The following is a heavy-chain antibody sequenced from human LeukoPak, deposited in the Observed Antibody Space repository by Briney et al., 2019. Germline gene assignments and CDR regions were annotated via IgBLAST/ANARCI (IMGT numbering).Heavy chain of an antibody. J-gene: IGHJ4*02. CDR1: GFIFSSYA. D-gene: IGHD4-17*01. Sequence: GGSVILSCAASGFIFSSYAINWVRQAPGKGLEWVAVISYDGSNKYYADSVKGRFTISRDNSKNTLYLQMNSLRAEDTAVYYCARDEYGDPPHDYWGQGTLVTVSS. CDR2: ISYDGSNK. V-gene: IGHV3-30-3*01. CDR3: ARDEYGDPPHDY.